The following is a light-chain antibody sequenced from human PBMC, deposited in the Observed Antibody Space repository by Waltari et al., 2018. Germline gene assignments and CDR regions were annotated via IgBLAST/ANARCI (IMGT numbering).Light chain of an antibody. V-gene: IGLV2-14*03. Sequence: QSALTQPASVSGYPGQSITISSTGTSSDVGGHNHVSWYQQHPGQAPKLLIYDVSKWPSGVSDRVSGSKSGNTASLTISGLQAEDEADYYCNSYTSSTTWVFGGGTRVTVL. CDR1: SSDVGGHNH. CDR3: NSYTSSTTWV. CDR2: DVS. J-gene: IGLJ3*02.